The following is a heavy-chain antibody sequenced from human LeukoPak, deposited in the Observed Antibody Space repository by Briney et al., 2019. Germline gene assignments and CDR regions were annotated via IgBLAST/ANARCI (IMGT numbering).Heavy chain of an antibody. CDR2: INSDGSST. D-gene: IGHD3-22*01. CDR1: GFTFSGYW. J-gene: IGHJ4*02. CDR3: ARPTYYYDSSGYDY. V-gene: IGHV3-74*01. Sequence: GGSLRLSCAASGFTFSGYWMHWVRQAPGKGLVWVSRINSDGSSTSYADSMKGRFTISRDNAKNTLYLQMNSLRAEDTAVYYCARPTYYYDSSGYDYWGQGTLVTVSS.